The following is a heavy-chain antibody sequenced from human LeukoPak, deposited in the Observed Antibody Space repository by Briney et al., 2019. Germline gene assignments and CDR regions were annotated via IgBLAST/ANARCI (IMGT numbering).Heavy chain of an antibody. CDR1: GFTFSSYD. CDR3: ARAPSGSCLDY. J-gene: IGHJ4*02. Sequence: GGSLRLSCAASGFTFSSYDMHWVRQATGKGLEWVSAIGTAGDTYYPGSVKGRFTISRENAKNSLYLQMNSLRAGDTAVYYCARAPSGSCLDYWGQGTLVTVSS. CDR2: IGTAGDT. V-gene: IGHV3-13*01. D-gene: IGHD1-26*01.